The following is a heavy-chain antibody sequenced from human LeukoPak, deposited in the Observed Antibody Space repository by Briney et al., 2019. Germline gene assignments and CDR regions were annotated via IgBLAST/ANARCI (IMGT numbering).Heavy chain of an antibody. J-gene: IGHJ4*02. CDR2: INPNSGGT. CDR3: YYRVSSGYLT. Sequence: ASVKVSCKASGYTFTGYYMHWVRQAPGQGLEWMGWINPNSGGTNYAQKFQGRVSMTRDTSISTAYMELSSLRSDDTAVYYCYYRVSSGYLTWGQGTLVAVSS. CDR1: GYTFTGYY. D-gene: IGHD3-22*01. V-gene: IGHV1-2*02.